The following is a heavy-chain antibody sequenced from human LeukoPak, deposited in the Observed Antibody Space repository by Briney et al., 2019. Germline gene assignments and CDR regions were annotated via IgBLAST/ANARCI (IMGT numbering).Heavy chain of an antibody. D-gene: IGHD3-22*01. CDR1: GDSVSSNSAA. Sequence: SQTLSLTCAISGDSVSSNSAAWNWIRQSPSRGLEWLGRPYYRSKWYNDYAVSVKSRITINPDTSKNQFSLQLNSVTPEDTAVYYCAREGYYDSSGYYYFEYFQHWGQGTLVTVSS. J-gene: IGHJ1*01. CDR2: PYYRSKWYN. V-gene: IGHV6-1*01. CDR3: AREGYYDSSGYYYFEYFQH.